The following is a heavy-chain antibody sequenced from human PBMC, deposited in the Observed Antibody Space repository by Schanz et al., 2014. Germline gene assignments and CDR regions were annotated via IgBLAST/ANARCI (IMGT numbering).Heavy chain of an antibody. D-gene: IGHD6-13*01. Sequence: QVQLVESGGGVVQPGRSLRLSCAASGFTFSSYGMHWVRQAPGKGLEWVAIIWYDGSNKYYADSVKGRFTISRDNSKNTLFLQMSSLRAEDTAVYYCARGYSNIWSPMAYWGQGTLVTVSS. CDR2: IWYDGSNK. V-gene: IGHV3-33*01. J-gene: IGHJ4*02. CDR1: GFTFSSYG. CDR3: ARGYSNIWSPMAY.